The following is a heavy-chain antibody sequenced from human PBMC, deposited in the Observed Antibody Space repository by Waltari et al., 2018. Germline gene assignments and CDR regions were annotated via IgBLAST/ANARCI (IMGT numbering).Heavy chain of an antibody. CDR2: ISGSGGST. D-gene: IGHD3-3*01. J-gene: IGHJ2*01. Sequence: EVQLLESGGGLVQPGGSLRLSCAASGFTFSSYAMSWVRTAPGKGLDWVSAISGSGGSTYYADSVKGRFTISRDNSKNTLYLQMNSLRAEDTAVYYCAKAMPMLEWLFPFDLWGRGTLVTVSS. CDR1: GFTFSSYA. CDR3: AKAMPMLEWLFPFDL. V-gene: IGHV3-23*01.